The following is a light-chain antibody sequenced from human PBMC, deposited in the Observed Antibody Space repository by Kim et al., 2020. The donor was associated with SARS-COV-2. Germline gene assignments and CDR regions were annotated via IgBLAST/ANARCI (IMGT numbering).Light chain of an antibody. V-gene: IGKV3-11*01. J-gene: IGKJ3*01. Sequence: PGERAPLSGRARQSVSSYLAWYQQKPGQAPRLLIYDASSRATGIPARFSGSGSGTDFTLTISSLEPEDFAVYYCQQRSNWPPLFTFGPGTKVDIK. CDR2: DAS. CDR1: QSVSSY. CDR3: QQRSNWPPLFT.